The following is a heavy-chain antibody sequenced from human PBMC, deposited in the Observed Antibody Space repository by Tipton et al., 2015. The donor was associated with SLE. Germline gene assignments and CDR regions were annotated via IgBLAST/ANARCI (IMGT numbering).Heavy chain of an antibody. Sequence: TLSLTCTVSVGSIIDSSYYWGWIRQPPGKGLEWIGSIYYSGTTYYHPSLKSRVNISVDTSKNQFSLKLSSVTAADVAVYYCARRVYGDSFDYWGQGTQVTVSS. V-gene: IGHV4-39*01. CDR3: ARRVYGDSFDY. J-gene: IGHJ4*02. CDR2: IYYSGTT. D-gene: IGHD4-17*01. CDR1: VGSIIDSSYY.